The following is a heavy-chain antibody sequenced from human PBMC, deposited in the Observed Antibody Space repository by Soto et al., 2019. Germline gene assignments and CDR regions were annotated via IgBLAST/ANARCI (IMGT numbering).Heavy chain of an antibody. CDR3: ARLGPYGSESYSFRYNWFDP. V-gene: IGHV3-53*01. D-gene: IGHD3-10*01. J-gene: IGHJ5*02. CDR1: GFTVSSSH. Sequence: QPGGSLRLSCTTAGFTVSSSHMTWGRQAPGKGLEWVSVIYSGGSSYYAVSVQGRFTISRDNSKNTVYLQMNSLRGEDTAMYYCARLGPYGSESYSFRYNWFDPWGQGT. CDR2: IYSGGSS.